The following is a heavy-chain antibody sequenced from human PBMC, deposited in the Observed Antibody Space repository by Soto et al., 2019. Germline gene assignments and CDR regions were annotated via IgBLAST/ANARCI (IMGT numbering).Heavy chain of an antibody. Sequence: GGSLRLSCAASGFTFSSYGMHWVRQAPGKGLEWVAVISYDGSNKYYADSVKGRFTISRDNSKNTLYLQMNSLRAEDTAVYYCAKVRFSYGDYVGIPVFDYWGQGTLVTVSS. CDR2: ISYDGSNK. D-gene: IGHD4-17*01. CDR1: GFTFSSYG. CDR3: AKVRFSYGDYVGIPVFDY. V-gene: IGHV3-30*18. J-gene: IGHJ4*02.